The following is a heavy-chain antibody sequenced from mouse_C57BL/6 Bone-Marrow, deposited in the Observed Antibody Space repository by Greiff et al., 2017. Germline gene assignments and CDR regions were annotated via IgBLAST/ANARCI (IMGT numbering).Heavy chain of an antibody. CDR2: IDPSDSYT. J-gene: IGHJ3*01. CDR1: GYTFTSYW. D-gene: IGHD2-3*01. CDR3: AREDDGYYSAWFAY. V-gene: IGHV1-69*01. Sequence: QVQLQQPGAELVMPGASVKLSCKASGYTFTSYWMHWVKQRPGQGLEWIGEIDPSDSYTNYNQKFKGKSTLTVDKSSSTAYMQLSSLTSEDSAVYYCAREDDGYYSAWFAYWGQGTLVTGSA.